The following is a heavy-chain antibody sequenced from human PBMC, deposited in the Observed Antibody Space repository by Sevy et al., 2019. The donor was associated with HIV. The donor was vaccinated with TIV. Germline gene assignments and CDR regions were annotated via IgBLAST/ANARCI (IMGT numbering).Heavy chain of an antibody. D-gene: IGHD2-15*01. CDR2: TYYRSKWYN. Sequence: SQTLSLTCAISGDSASSNSAAWNWIRQSPSRGLEWLGRTYYRSKWYNDYAVSVKSRITINPDTSKNQFSLQLNSVTPEDTAVYYCARGEHCSGGSCFFDIRGQGTMVTVSS. V-gene: IGHV6-1*01. CDR3: ARGEHCSGGSCFFDI. J-gene: IGHJ3*02. CDR1: GDSASSNSAA.